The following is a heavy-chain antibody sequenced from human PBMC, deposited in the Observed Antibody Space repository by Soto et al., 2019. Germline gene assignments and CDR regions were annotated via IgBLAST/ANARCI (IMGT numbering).Heavy chain of an antibody. D-gene: IGHD3-10*01. J-gene: IGHJ4*02. Sequence: SETLSLTCTVSGGSISSGGYYWSWIRQHPGKGLEWIGYIYYSGSTYYNPSLKSRVAISVDTSKNQFSLKLSSVTAADTAVYYCARARFGELYNWGQGTLVTVSS. CDR1: GGSISSGGYY. CDR2: IYYSGST. V-gene: IGHV4-31*03. CDR3: ARARFGELYN.